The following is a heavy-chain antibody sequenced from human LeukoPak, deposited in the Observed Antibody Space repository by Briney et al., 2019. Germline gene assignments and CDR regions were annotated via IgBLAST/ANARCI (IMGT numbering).Heavy chain of an antibody. CDR3: ARGFHIREVGAGRDYFDY. CDR1: GYTFTSYY. D-gene: IGHD1-26*01. J-gene: IGHJ4*02. Sequence: ASVKVSCKASGYTFTSYYMHWVRQAPGQGLEWMGIINPSGGSTSYAQKFQGGVTMTRDTSTSTVYMELSSLRSEDTAVYYRARGFHIREVGAGRDYFDYWGQGTLVTVSS. V-gene: IGHV1-46*01. CDR2: INPSGGST.